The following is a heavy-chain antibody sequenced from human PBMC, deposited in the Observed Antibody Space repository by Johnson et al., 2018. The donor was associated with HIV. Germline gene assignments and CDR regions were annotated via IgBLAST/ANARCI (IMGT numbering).Heavy chain of an antibody. J-gene: IGHJ3*01. CDR1: GFSFADYA. V-gene: IGHV3-23*04. CDR3: AKDQWSSSWTNDAFDF. D-gene: IGHD6-13*01. CDR2: ITGSGGGA. Sequence: VQLVESGGVAVQPGGSLRLSCAASGFSFADYAMHWVRQAPGKGLEWVSVITGSGGGAYYADSVKGRFSISRDNSKNTLYLQMNSLRAEDTAVYYCAKDQWSSSWTNDAFDFWGQGTMVTVSS.